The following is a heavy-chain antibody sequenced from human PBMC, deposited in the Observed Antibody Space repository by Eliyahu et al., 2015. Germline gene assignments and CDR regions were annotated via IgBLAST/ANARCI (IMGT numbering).Heavy chain of an antibody. Sequence: DVQLLESGGGLLQPGXXLXLSCXASVFXFSDHAMSWVRQAPGKGLEWVSGISSSAGSTYYAGSVKGRFTISRDNSKSKLFLQLNSLRVEDTAIYYCAKDDTGGYMSAFHIWGQGTMVTVSS. CDR2: ISSSAGST. D-gene: IGHD1-26*01. CDR3: AKDDTGGYMSAFHI. V-gene: IGHV3-23*01. CDR1: VFXFSDHA. J-gene: IGHJ3*02.